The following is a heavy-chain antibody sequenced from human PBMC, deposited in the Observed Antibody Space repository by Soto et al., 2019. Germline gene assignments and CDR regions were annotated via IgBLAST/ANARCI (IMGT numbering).Heavy chain of an antibody. J-gene: IGHJ3*02. D-gene: IGHD6-19*01. CDR1: GFTFSRYW. CDR3: ARAMGPHGWSTHPFDI. V-gene: IGHV3-7*04. Sequence: GGSLRLSCAASGFTFSRYWMDRGRQAPRKGLEWVATIKHDGSEKYYVDSVKGRFIISRDNAKNSVFLQMNGLRVEDTAVYFCARAMGPHGWSTHPFDIWGQGTMVT. CDR2: IKHDGSEK.